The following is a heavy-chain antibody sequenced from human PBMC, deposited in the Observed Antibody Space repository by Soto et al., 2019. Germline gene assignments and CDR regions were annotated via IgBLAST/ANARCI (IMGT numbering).Heavy chain of an antibody. D-gene: IGHD5-18*01. J-gene: IGHJ4*02. CDR3: ARVPIYSSISNFDY. CDR2: ISAYNGNT. CDR1: GYTFTSYG. Sequence: GASVKVTCKASGYTFTSYGISWVRQAPGQGLEWMGWISAYNGNTSYAQKLQGRVTMTTDTSTSTAYMELRSLRSDDTAVYYCARVPIYSSISNFDYWGQGTLVTVSS. V-gene: IGHV1-18*01.